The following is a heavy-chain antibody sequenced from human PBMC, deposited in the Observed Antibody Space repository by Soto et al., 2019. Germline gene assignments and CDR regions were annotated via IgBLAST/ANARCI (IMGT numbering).Heavy chain of an antibody. CDR2: ISHSGST. J-gene: IGHJ4*01. CDR1: GGSISSAAYY. V-gene: IGHV4-31*03. D-gene: IGHD5-18*01. Sequence: QVQLQESGPGLVKPSQTLSLTCTVSGGSISSAAYYWSWIRQHPGKDLEWIGYISHSGSTYYTPSLKSRVIISADTSKNQFSLNLNSVTAADTTVYYCAREYTYGSNFFDCWGHGALVTVSS. CDR3: AREYTYGSNFFDC.